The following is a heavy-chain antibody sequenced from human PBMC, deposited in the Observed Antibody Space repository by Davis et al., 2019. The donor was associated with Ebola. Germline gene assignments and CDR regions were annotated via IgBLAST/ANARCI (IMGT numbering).Heavy chain of an antibody. V-gene: IGHV3-74*01. D-gene: IGHD7-27*01. CDR2: INDAGTYS. Sequence: HTGGSLRLSCAASGFTFSSYAMSWVRQAPGKGLMWVSYINDAGTYSTYADSVKGRFTISRDNAKNTLSLQMNSLRAEDTAVYYCVRDSGAPSWGQGTLVTVSS. CDR1: GFTFSSYA. CDR3: VRDSGAPS. J-gene: IGHJ4*02.